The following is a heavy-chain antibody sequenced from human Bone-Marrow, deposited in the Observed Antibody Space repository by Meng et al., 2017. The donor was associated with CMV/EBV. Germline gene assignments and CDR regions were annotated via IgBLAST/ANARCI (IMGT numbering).Heavy chain of an antibody. Sequence: SETLSLTCAVYGGSFSGYYWSWIRQPPGKGLEWIGEINHSGSTNYNPSLKSRVTISVDTSKNQFSLKLSSVTAADTAVYYCARGRIQLWFPPRGQGTLVTASS. D-gene: IGHD5-18*01. CDR2: INHSGST. CDR1: GGSFSGYY. CDR3: ARGRIQLWFPP. V-gene: IGHV4-34*01. J-gene: IGHJ5*02.